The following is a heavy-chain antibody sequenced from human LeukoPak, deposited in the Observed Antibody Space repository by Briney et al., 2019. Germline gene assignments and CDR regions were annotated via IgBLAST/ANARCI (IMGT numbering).Heavy chain of an antibody. CDR3: ARVDYHDTSGYYL. CDR2: IYTDGST. J-gene: IGHJ4*02. Sequence: PGGSLRLSCAASGITVSSKYMSWVRQAPGKGLEWVSIIYTDGSTYYTDSVEGRFTISRDSSKNTLYLQMNSLRAEDTAVYYCARVDYHDTSGYYLWGQGTLVTVSS. D-gene: IGHD3-22*01. V-gene: IGHV3-53*01. CDR1: GITVSSKY.